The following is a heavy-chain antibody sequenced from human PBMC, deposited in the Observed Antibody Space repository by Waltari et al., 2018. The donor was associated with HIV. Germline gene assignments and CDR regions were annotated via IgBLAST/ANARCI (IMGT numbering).Heavy chain of an antibody. CDR1: GFTFSTYG. D-gene: IGHD2-21*02. J-gene: IGHJ4*02. Sequence: QVQLVESGGGVVQPGKSLRLSCTASGFTFSTYGMHWVRQAPGKGLEWVALIWFDGDYKYYTDSVKGRFTISRDNSKNTLYLQMNSLRAEDTALYYCARGSTVVTYFDYWGQGTLVTVSS. CDR3: ARGSTVVTYFDY. V-gene: IGHV3-33*01. CDR2: IWFDGDYK.